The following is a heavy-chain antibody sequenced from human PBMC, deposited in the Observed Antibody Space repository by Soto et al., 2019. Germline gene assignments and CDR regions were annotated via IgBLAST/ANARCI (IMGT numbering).Heavy chain of an antibody. D-gene: IGHD1-1*01. CDR3: VRQGIGNLHGLVDV. CDR1: SGPSSSHN. V-gene: IGHV4-59*08. CDR2: VYSTGGT. Sequence: QVQLQQSGPGLVKPSETLSLTCSVSSGPSSSHNWGWIRQPPGRGLEWIGYVYSTGGTSYNPSLKSLVTISADTSTNHISLTLTSVTAADTAVYYCVRQGIGNLHGLVDVGGQGTTVRVSS. J-gene: IGHJ6*02.